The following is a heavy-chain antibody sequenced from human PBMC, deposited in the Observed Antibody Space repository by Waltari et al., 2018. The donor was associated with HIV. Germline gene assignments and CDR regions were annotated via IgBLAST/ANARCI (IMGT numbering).Heavy chain of an antibody. V-gene: IGHV3-53*01. Sequence: AESGGRLIQPGGSLGLSCTASNFSVSDKHVTWIRQAPGGSLEWVAVIYPDHTTHYADSVMGRFTISRAKSRTTVLLLMNGLFVDDTATYFCATGVRYYGPWGQGTRVTVSS. J-gene: IGHJ5*02. D-gene: IGHD3-10*01. CDR2: IYPDHTT. CDR1: NFSVSDKH. CDR3: ATGVRYYGP.